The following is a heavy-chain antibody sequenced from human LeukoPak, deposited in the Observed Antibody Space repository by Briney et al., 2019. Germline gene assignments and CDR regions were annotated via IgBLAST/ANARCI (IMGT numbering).Heavy chain of an antibody. J-gene: IGHJ4*02. CDR3: ARPDIGMADLDY. Sequence: ASVKVSCTASGYTFTGYYMHWVRQAPGQGLEWMGWINPKSGGTNYAQKFQGRVTMTRDTSISTAYMELNRLRSDDTAVYYCARPDIGMADLDYWGQGTLVTVSS. V-gene: IGHV1-2*02. CDR2: INPKSGGT. CDR1: GYTFTGYY. D-gene: IGHD6-19*01.